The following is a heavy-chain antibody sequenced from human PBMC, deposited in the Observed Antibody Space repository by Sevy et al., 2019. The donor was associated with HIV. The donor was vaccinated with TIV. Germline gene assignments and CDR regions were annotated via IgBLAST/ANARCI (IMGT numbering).Heavy chain of an antibody. Sequence: SETLSLTCAVYGGSFSGYYWSWIRQPPGKGLEWIGEISHSGSTNYNPSLKSRVTISVDTSRNQFSLKLSSVTAADTAVYYCARKFVHLYCSGGSCYQYNWFDPWGQGTLVTVSS. V-gene: IGHV4-34*01. D-gene: IGHD2-15*01. CDR3: ARKFVHLYCSGGSCYQYNWFDP. CDR1: GGSFSGYY. CDR2: ISHSGST. J-gene: IGHJ5*02.